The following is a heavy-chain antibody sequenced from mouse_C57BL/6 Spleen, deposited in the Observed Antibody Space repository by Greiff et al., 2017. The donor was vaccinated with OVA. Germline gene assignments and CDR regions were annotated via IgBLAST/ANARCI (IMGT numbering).Heavy chain of an antibody. V-gene: IGHV1-18*01. Sequence: EVQLQQSGPELVKPGASVKIPCKASGYTFTDYNMDWVKQSHGKSLEWIGDINPNNGGNIYNQKFKGKATLTVDKSSSTAYMELRSLTSEDTAVYYCARLGYYGSRFDYWGQGTTLTVSS. D-gene: IGHD1-1*01. CDR1: GYTFTDYN. CDR2: INPNNGGN. J-gene: IGHJ2*01. CDR3: ARLGYYGSRFDY.